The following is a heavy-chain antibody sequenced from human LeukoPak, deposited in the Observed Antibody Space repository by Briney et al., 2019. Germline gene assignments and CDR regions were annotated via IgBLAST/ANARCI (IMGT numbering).Heavy chain of an antibody. Sequence: PSETLSLTCTVSGGSISSYYWNWIRQPPGKGLEWIGYIHYSGSTYYNPSLKSRVTISLDTSKNQFSLRVNSVTAADTAVYYCATIFGVANRIDSWGQGTLVTVSS. CDR1: GGSISSYY. CDR3: ATIFGVANRIDS. J-gene: IGHJ4*02. CDR2: IHYSGST. V-gene: IGHV4-59*01. D-gene: IGHD3-3*01.